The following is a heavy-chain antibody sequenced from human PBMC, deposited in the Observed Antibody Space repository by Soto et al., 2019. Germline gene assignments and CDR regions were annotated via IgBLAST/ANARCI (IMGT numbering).Heavy chain of an antibody. CDR3: AGAWGYSSSWYTLRYGMDV. CDR1: GGTFSSYA. V-gene: IGHV1-69*13. CDR2: IIPIFGTA. J-gene: IGHJ6*02. D-gene: IGHD6-13*01. Sequence: SVKVSCKASGGTFSSYAISWVRQAPGQGLEWMGGIIPIFGTANYAQKFQGRVTITADESTSTAYMELSSLRSEDTAVYYCAGAWGYSSSWYTLRYGMDVWGQGTTVTVSS.